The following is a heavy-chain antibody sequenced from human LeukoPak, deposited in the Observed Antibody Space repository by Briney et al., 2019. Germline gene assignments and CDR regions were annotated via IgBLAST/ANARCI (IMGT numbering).Heavy chain of an antibody. Sequence: GGSLRLSCAASGFTFSNYAMTWVRQAPGKGLEWVSTISGSGGSTYYADSVKGRFTISRDNSDNTLFLQMNSLRAEDTAVYYCAKSTYWSNPCYFDSWGQGTLVTVSS. CDR3: AKSTYWSNPCYFDS. J-gene: IGHJ4*02. D-gene: IGHD2-2*01. V-gene: IGHV3-23*01. CDR2: ISGSGGST. CDR1: GFTFSNYA.